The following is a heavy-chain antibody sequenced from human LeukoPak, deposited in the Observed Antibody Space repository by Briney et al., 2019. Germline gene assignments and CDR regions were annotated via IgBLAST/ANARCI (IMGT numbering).Heavy chain of an antibody. Sequence: GASVKVSCKASGYTFTSYDINWVRQATGQGLEWMRWMNPNSGNTGYAQKFQGRVTMTRNTSISTAYMELSSLRSEDTAVYYCARGLLGRNYYYYYYRDVWGKGTTVTVSS. D-gene: IGHD1-26*01. CDR1: GYTFTSYD. V-gene: IGHV1-8*01. CDR3: ARGLLGRNYYYYYYRDV. J-gene: IGHJ6*03. CDR2: MNPNSGNT.